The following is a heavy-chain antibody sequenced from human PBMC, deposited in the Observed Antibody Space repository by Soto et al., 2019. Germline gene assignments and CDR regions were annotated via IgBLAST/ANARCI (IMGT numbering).Heavy chain of an antibody. CDR3: AKSLGDHWDEYYFHY. Sequence: EVQVLESGGDLVQPGGSLRLSCAVTGFIFSDYSMSWVRQAPGKGLEWVSGISGVGGSTYYADSVKGRFTISRDNSKNTLYLQMNSLRAEDTALYYCAKSLGDHWDEYYFHYWGQGTLVTVSS. V-gene: IGHV3-23*01. CDR1: GFIFSDYS. J-gene: IGHJ4*02. D-gene: IGHD1-1*01. CDR2: ISGVGGST.